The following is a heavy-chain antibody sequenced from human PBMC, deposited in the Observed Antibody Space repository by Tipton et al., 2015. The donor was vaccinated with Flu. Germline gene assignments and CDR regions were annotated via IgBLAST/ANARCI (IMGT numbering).Heavy chain of an antibody. J-gene: IGHJ5*02. CDR3: DADGEAFDP. CDR1: GGSISNYNYY. Sequence: TLSLTCTVSGGSISNYNYYWGWIRQSPEKGLEWIGTVDYRGSTYDNPSLKSRVTISIDTSKNRFSLKLTSVTAADAAVYYCDADGEAFDPWGPGTLVTVSS. V-gene: IGHV4-39*07. CDR2: VDYRGST. D-gene: IGHD4-17*01.